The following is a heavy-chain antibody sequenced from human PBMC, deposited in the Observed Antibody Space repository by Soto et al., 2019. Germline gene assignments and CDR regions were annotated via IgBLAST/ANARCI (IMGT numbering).Heavy chain of an antibody. J-gene: IGHJ6*02. CDR3: AKSSSPGGYYYYGMDV. CDR1: GFTFSSYG. V-gene: IGHV3-33*06. CDR2: IWYDGSNK. Sequence: SLRLSCAASGFTFSSYGMHWVRQAPGKGLEWVAVIWYDGSNKYYADSVKGRFTISRDNSKNTLYLQMNSLRAEDTAVYYCAKSSSPGGYYYYGMDVWGQGTTVTVSS. D-gene: IGHD6-6*01.